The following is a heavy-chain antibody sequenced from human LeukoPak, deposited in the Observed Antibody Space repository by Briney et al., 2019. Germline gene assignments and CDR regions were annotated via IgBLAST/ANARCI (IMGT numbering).Heavy chain of an antibody. J-gene: IGHJ4*02. CDR1: GGTFSSYA. CDR3: ATPQYYYDSSGKLTSPYDY. CDR2: FDPEDGET. D-gene: IGHD3-22*01. V-gene: IGHV1-24*01. Sequence: ASVKVSCKASGGTFSSYAISWVRQAPGQGLEWMGGFDPEDGETIYAQKFQGRVTMTEDTSTDTAYMELSSLRSEDTAVYYCATPQYYYDSSGKLTSPYDYWGQGTLVTVSS.